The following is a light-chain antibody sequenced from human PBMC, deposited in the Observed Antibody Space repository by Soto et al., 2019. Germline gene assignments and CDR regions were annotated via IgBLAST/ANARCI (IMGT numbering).Light chain of an antibody. CDR1: QSVSSTY. Sequence: EIVLTQSPGTLSLSPGERATLSCRASQSVSSTYLAWYQQKPGQAPRLLIYGASSRATGIPDRFSGSGSGADFTLTISRLEPEDFAVYYCQHYGGSWTCGQGTKVEIK. J-gene: IGKJ1*01. CDR3: QHYGGSWT. CDR2: GAS. V-gene: IGKV3-20*01.